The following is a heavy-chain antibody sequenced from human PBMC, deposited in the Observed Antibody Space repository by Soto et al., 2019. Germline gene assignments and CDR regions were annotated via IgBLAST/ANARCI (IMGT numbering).Heavy chain of an antibody. D-gene: IGHD5-18*01. Sequence: CLRLSCGPGRFDLNSYGLRWVRKAPGKRLEWVAVIWYDGGKKYYGDSVKGRFTISRDNSKNTLYLQMNILRAEDTAVYYCARDREYSFDYWGQGTLVTVSS. CDR2: IWYDGGKK. V-gene: IGHV3-33*01. J-gene: IGHJ4*02. CDR3: ARDREYSFDY. CDR1: RFDLNSYG.